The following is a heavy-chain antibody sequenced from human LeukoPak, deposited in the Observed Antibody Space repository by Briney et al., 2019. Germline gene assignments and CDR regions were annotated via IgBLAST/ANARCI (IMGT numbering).Heavy chain of an antibody. V-gene: IGHV3-64D*06. D-gene: IGHD3-16*01. CDR2: ISGSGNGFSI. J-gene: IGHJ4*02. CDR3: VKDFGRVRGTPDS. CDR1: GFVFTIYT. Sequence: GGSLRLSCSASGFVFTIYTMYWVRQAPGKGPEYVSTISGSGNGFSIYYADSVKGRFTISRDDSKSILYLQMNGLRSEDTAVYYCVKDFGRVRGTPDSWGQGTLVTVSS.